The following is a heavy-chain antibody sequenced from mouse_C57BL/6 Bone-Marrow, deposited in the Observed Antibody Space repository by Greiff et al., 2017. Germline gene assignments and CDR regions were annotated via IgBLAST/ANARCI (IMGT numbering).Heavy chain of an antibody. V-gene: IGHV14-4*01. CDR3: TTEEVTTVVAEGRPYYFDY. Sequence: VQLQQSGAELVRPGASVKLSCTASGFNIKDDYMHWVKQRPEQGLEWIGWIDPENGDTEYASKFQGKATITADTSSNAAYLPLSSLTSEDTAVDYCTTEEVTTVVAEGRPYYFDYWGQGTTLTVSS. CDR1: GFNIKDDY. D-gene: IGHD1-1*01. J-gene: IGHJ2*01. CDR2: IDPENGDT.